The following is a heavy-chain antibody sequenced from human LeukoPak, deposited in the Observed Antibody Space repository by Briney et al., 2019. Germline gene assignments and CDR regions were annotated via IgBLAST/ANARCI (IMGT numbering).Heavy chain of an antibody. CDR1: GGSISSGGYY. D-gene: IGHD6-13*01. Sequence: SETLSLTCTVSGGSISSGGYYWSWIRQPPGKGLEWIGYIYHSGSTYYNPSLKSRVTISVDRSKNQFSLKLSSVTAADTAVYYCASGIAAAGNFDYWGQGTLVTVSS. CDR3: ASGIAAAGNFDY. J-gene: IGHJ4*02. CDR2: IYHSGST. V-gene: IGHV4-30-2*01.